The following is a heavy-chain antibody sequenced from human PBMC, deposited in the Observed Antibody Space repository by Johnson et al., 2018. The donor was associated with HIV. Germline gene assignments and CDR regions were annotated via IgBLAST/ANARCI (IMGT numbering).Heavy chain of an antibody. CDR3: ARGVYSSSWYGAFDI. Sequence: QVQLVESGGGVVQPGGSLRLSCAASGFTFSSYGMHWVRQAPGKGLEWVAFIRYDGSNKYYADSVKGRFTISRDNSKNTLYLQMNSLRPEDTAVYFCARGVYSSSWYGAFDIWGQGTMVTVSS. CDR1: GFTFSSYG. J-gene: IGHJ3*02. V-gene: IGHV3-30*02. D-gene: IGHD6-13*01. CDR2: IRYDGSNK.